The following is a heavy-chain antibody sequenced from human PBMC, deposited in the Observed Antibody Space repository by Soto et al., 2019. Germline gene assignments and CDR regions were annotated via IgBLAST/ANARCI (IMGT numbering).Heavy chain of an antibody. V-gene: IGHV3-30*18. D-gene: IGHD3-3*01. Sequence: GGSLRLSCAASGFTFSSYGMHWVRQAPGKGLEWVAVISYDGSNKYYADSVKGRFTISRDNSKNTLYLQMNSLRAEDTAVYYCAKDEYYDFWSGYSLGMDVWGQGTTVTVSS. CDR3: AKDEYYDFWSGYSLGMDV. CDR2: ISYDGSNK. CDR1: GFTFSSYG. J-gene: IGHJ6*02.